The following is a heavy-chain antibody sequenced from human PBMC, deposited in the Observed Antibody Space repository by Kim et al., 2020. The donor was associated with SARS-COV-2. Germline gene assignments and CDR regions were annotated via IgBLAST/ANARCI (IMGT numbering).Heavy chain of an antibody. D-gene: IGHD3-22*01. Sequence: SETLSLTCTVSGGSISSYYWSWIRQPPGKGLEWIGYIYYSGSTNYNPSLRSRVTISVDTSKNQFSLKLSSVTAADTAVYYCARELYYYDSSGYLHGQFDYWGQGTLVTVSS. J-gene: IGHJ4*02. CDR1: GGSISSYY. CDR3: ARELYYYDSSGYLHGQFDY. CDR2: IYYSGST. V-gene: IGHV4-59*01.